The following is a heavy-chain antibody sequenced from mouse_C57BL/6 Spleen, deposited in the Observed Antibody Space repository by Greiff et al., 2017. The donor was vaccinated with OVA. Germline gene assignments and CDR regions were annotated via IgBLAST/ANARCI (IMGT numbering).Heavy chain of an antibody. CDR2: IYPGDGDT. V-gene: IGHV1-80*01. CDR3: ARGGEGYAMDY. Sequence: VQLQQSGAELVKPGASVKISCKASGYAFSSYWMNWVKQRPGKGLEWIGQIYPGDGDTNYNGKFMGKATLTADKSSSTAYMQLSSLTSEDSAVYFCARGGEGYAMDYWGQGTSVTVSS. CDR1: GYAFSSYW. J-gene: IGHJ4*01.